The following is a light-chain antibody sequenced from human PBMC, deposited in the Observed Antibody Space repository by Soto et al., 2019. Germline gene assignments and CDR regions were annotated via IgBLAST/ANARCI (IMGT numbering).Light chain of an antibody. CDR2: EVT. Sequence: QSVLTQPPSASGSPGQSVTISCTGASGDVGGYNYVSWYQQHPGKAPKLMIYEVTKRPSGVPDRFSGSKSGNTASLTVSGLQAEGEADYYCSSYAGSNTYVFGSGTKVTVL. J-gene: IGLJ1*01. CDR1: SGDVGGYNY. V-gene: IGLV2-8*01. CDR3: SSYAGSNTYV.